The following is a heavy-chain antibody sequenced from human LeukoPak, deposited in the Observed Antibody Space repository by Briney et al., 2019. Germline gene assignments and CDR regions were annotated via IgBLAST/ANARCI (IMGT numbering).Heavy chain of an antibody. CDR1: GYTFTGYY. J-gene: IGHJ4*02. V-gene: IGHV1-69*05. Sequence: ASVKVSCKASGYTFTGYYMHWVRQAPGQGLDWMGWIIPIFGTSNYPQKFQGRITNTTNESTSPAYMELNSLRPADTGVYYCARGRNGLLWFGELLSWGQGTLVTVSS. CDR2: IIPIFGTS. CDR3: ARGRNGLLWFGELLS. D-gene: IGHD3-10*01.